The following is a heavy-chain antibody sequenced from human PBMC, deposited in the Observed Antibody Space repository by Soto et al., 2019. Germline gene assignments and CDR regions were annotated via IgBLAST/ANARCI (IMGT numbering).Heavy chain of an antibody. J-gene: IGHJ6*03. CDR1: GYTFTSYD. V-gene: IGHV1-8*01. CDR3: ARAFFIKYYYYSYYMDF. Sequence: ASVKVSCKASGYTFTSYDINWVRQATGQGLEWMGWMNPNSGNTGYAQKFQGRVTMTRNTSISTAYMELSSLRSEDTAVYYCARAFFIKYYYYSYYMDFGGKGTTVTVSS. CDR2: MNPNSGNT. D-gene: IGHD3-10*01.